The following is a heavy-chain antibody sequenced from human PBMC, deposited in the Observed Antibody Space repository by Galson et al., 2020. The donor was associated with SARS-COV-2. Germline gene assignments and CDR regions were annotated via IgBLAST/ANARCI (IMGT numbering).Heavy chain of an antibody. CDR2: ISSSSRYI. Sequence: GSLRLSCAASGFTFRTSSMNWVRQAPGKGLEWVSSISSSSRYIYYADSVKGRFTVSRDNADNSLYLQMSSLRAEDTAVYYCARDSTDSVYTYGTRLDNWGQGILVTVSS. J-gene: IGHJ4*02. CDR1: GFTFRTSS. CDR3: ARDSTDSVYTYGTRLDN. V-gene: IGHV3-21*01. D-gene: IGHD5-18*01.